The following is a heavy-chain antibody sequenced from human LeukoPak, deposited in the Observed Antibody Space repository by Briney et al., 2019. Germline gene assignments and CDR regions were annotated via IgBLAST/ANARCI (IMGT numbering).Heavy chain of an antibody. CDR3: ARGYGEGGFDY. Sequence: SETLSLTCAVYGGSFSGYYWSWIRQPPGKGLEWIGKTNHSGSTNYNPSLKSRVTISVDTSKNQFSLKLSSVTAADTAVYYCARGYGEGGFDYWGQGTLVTVSS. D-gene: IGHD3-10*01. V-gene: IGHV4-34*01. CDR2: TNHSGST. J-gene: IGHJ4*02. CDR1: GGSFSGYY.